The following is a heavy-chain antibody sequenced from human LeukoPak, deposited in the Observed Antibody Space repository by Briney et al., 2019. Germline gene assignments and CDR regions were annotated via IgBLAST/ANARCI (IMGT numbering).Heavy chain of an antibody. J-gene: IGHJ4*02. Sequence: GGSLRLSCAVSGFTFSTYAMTWVRQAPGKGLEWVAFIRYDGSNKYYADSVKGRFTISRDNSKNTLYLQMNSLRAEDTAVYYCAKEQAPYCSSTSCKTFDYWGQGTLVTVSS. CDR3: AKEQAPYCSSTSCKTFDY. CDR1: GFTFSTYA. V-gene: IGHV3-30*02. CDR2: IRYDGSNK. D-gene: IGHD2-2*01.